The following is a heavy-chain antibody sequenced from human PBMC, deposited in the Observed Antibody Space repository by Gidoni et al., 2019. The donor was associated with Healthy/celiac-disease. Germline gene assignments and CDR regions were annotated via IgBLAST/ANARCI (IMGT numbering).Heavy chain of an antibody. Sequence: QVQLQQWGAGLLKPSETLSLTCAVYGGSFSGYYWSWIRQPPGKGLEWIGEINHSGSTNYNPSLKSRVTISVDTSKNQFSLKLSSVTAADTAVYYCARGLGYCSGGSCYTLWGQGTLVTVSS. CDR3: ARGLGYCSGGSCYTL. J-gene: IGHJ4*02. CDR1: GGSFSGYY. V-gene: IGHV4-34*01. D-gene: IGHD2-15*01. CDR2: INHSGST.